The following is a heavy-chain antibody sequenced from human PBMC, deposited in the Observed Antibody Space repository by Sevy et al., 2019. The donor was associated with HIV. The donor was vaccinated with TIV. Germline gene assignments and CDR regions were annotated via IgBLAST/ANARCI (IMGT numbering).Heavy chain of an antibody. D-gene: IGHD2-2*01. CDR2: IGTAGDT. V-gene: IGHV3-13*01. Sequence: GGSLRLSCAASGFTFSSYDMHWVRQATGKGLEWVSAIGTAGDTYYSGSVKGRFTISRENAKNSLYLQMNSLRAGDTAVYYCARGGSSITGEDNWFDPWGQGTLVTVSS. J-gene: IGHJ5*02. CDR3: ARGGSSITGEDNWFDP. CDR1: GFTFSSYD.